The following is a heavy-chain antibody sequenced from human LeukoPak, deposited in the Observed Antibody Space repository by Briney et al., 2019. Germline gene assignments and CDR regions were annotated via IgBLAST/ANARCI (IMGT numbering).Heavy chain of an antibody. CDR2: IYYSGST. CDR3: GSGSYYAFDI. CDR1: GGSVSSGSYY. D-gene: IGHD1-26*01. V-gene: IGHV4-61*01. J-gene: IGHJ3*02. Sequence: PSETLSLTCTVSGGSVSSGSYYWSWIRQPPGKGLQWIGYIYYSGSTNYNPSLKSRVTISVDTSKNQFSLKLSSVTAADTAVHYCGSGSYYAFDIWGQGTMVTVSS.